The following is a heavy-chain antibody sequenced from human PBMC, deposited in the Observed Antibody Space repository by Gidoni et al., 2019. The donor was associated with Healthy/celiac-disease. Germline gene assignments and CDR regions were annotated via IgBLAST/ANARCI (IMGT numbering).Heavy chain of an antibody. V-gene: IGHV1-69*01. Sequence: QVQLVQSGAEVKKPGSSVKVSCKASGGTFSSYAISWVRQAPGQGLEWMGGIIPICGTANYAQKFQGRVTITADESTSTAYMELSSLRSEDTAVYYCARADYYDSSGYHYGGYFDYWGQGTLVTVSS. CDR2: IIPICGTA. J-gene: IGHJ4*02. D-gene: IGHD3-22*01. CDR1: GGTFSSYA. CDR3: ARADYYDSSGYHYGGYFDY.